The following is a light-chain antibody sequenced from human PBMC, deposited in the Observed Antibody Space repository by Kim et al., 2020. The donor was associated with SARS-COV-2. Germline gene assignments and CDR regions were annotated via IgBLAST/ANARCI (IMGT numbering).Light chain of an antibody. V-gene: IGLV3-19*01. CDR1: SLRSYY. J-gene: IGLJ1*01. CDR2: GKN. CDR3: NSRDSSGNHPPYV. Sequence: SSELTQDPAVSVALGQTVRITCQGDSLRSYYASWYQQKPGQAPVLVIYGKNNRPSGIPDRFPGSSSGNTASLTITGAQAEDEADYYCNSRDSSGNHPPYV.